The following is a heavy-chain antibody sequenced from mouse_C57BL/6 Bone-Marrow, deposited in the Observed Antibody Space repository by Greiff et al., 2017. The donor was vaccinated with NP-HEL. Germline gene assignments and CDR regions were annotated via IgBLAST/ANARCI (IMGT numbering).Heavy chain of an antibody. J-gene: IGHJ2*01. V-gene: IGHV5-6*01. CDR2: IRSGGSYT. CDR1: GFTFSSYG. Sequence: EVQGVESGGDLVKPGGSLKLSCAASGFTFSSYGMSWVRQTPDKRLEWVATIRSGGSYTYSPDSVKGRFTISRDNAKNTLYLKMSSLKSEDTAMYYCARHDGYTYYFDYWGQGTTLTVSS. CDR3: ARHDGYTYYFDY. D-gene: IGHD2-3*01.